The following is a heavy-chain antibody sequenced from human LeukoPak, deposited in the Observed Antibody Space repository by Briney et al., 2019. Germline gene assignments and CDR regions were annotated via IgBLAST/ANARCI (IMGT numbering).Heavy chain of an antibody. CDR1: GGSFSGYY. J-gene: IGHJ4*02. V-gene: IGHV4-34*01. CDR3: ARQFAVAGKAGFDY. Sequence: SETLSLTCAVYGGSFSGYYWSWIRQPPGKGLEWIGEINHSGSTNYNPSLKSRVTISVDTSKNQFSLKLSSVTAADTAVYYCARQFAVAGKAGFDYWGQGTLVTVSS. CDR2: INHSGST. D-gene: IGHD6-19*01.